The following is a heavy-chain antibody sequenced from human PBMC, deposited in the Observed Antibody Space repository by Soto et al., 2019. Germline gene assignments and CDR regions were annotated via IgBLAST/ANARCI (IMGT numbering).Heavy chain of an antibody. CDR1: GFTFSSYA. D-gene: IGHD2-21*01. CDR2: ISGGGGNT. J-gene: IGHJ5*02. Sequence: GGSLRLSCAASGFTFSSYAMSWVRRPPGKGLEWVSAISGGGGNTNYADSVKGRFTISRDNSKNTLYLQMSSLRAEDTAVYYCVRSGTARLLRHSWFDTWGQGTLVTVSS. CDR3: VRSGTARLLRHSWFDT. V-gene: IGHV3-23*01.